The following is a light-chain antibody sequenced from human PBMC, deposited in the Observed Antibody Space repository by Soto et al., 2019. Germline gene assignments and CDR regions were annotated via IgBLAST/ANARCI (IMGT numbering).Light chain of an antibody. V-gene: IGLV2-14*01. CDR2: EVR. CDR1: SSDVGRYNY. CDR3: TSYTSSSTYV. J-gene: IGLJ1*01. Sequence: SALTQPASVSGSPGQSITISCTGTSSDVGRYNYVSWYQQYPGKAPYLMIYEVRNRPSGVSDRFSGSKSGNTASLTISGLQAEDEADYYCTSYTSSSTYVFGTGTKLTVL.